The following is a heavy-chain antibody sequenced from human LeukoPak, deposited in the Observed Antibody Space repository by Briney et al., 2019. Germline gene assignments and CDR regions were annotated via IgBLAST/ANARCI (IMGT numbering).Heavy chain of an antibody. J-gene: IGHJ6*02. V-gene: IGHV1-69*04. CDR2: IIPILGIA. CDR1: GGTFSSYA. Sequence: GASVKVSCKASGGTFSSYAISWVRQAPGQGLEWMGRIIPILGIANYAQKFQGRVTITADKSTSTAYMELSSLRSEDTAVYYCAREPPGVEYYYYGMDVWGQGTTVTVSS. CDR3: AREPPGVEYYYYGMDV. D-gene: IGHD3-3*01.